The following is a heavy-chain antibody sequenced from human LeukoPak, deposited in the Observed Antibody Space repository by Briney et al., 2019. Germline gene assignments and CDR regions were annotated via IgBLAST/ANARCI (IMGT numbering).Heavy chain of an antibody. CDR3: ASLLGSYFDY. J-gene: IGHJ4*02. V-gene: IGHV4-39*01. CDR1: GGSISSRSYY. CDR2: IDYSGST. Sequence: PSETLSLTCTVSGGSISSRSYYWGWIRQPPGKGLEWIGSIDYSGSTYHNPSLKSRVTISVDTSKNQFSLKLSSVTAADTAVYYCASLLGSYFDYWGQGTLVTVSS. D-gene: IGHD2-15*01.